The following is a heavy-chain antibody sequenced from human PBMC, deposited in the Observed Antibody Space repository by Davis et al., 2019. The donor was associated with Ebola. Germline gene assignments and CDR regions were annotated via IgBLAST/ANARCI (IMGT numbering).Heavy chain of an antibody. J-gene: IGHJ4*02. D-gene: IGHD6-13*01. CDR2: IRSKANSYAT. V-gene: IGHV3-73*01. Sequence: GESLKISCAASGFTFSGSAMHWVRQAFGKGLEWVGRIRSKANSYATAYAASVKGRFTISRDDSKNTAYLQMNSLKTEDTAVYYCTSTYSSSWCYFDYWGQGTLVTVSS. CDR1: GFTFSGSA. CDR3: TSTYSSSWCYFDY.